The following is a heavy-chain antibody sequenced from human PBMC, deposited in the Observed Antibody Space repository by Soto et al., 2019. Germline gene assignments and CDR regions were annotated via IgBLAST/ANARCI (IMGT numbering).Heavy chain of an antibody. J-gene: IGHJ5*02. CDR2: TYYRSKWYN. V-gene: IGHV6-1*01. D-gene: IGHD6-13*01. Sequence: SQTLSLTCAISGDSVSTNSATWDWIRQSPSRGLEWLGRTYYRSKWYNDYAVSVKGRITINPDTSNNQLSLQLNSVTPDDTAVYYCARERPDGSRLDPWGQGTLVTVSS. CDR3: ARERPDGSRLDP. CDR1: GDSVSTNSAT.